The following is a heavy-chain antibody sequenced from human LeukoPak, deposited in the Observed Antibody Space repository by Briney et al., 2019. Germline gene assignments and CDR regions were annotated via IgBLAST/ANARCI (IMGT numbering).Heavy chain of an antibody. V-gene: IGHV5-51*01. CDR3: ARHRRDYTVTTGVMYYFDY. CDR1: GYSFTSYW. J-gene: IGHJ4*02. D-gene: IGHD4-17*01. CDR2: IYPGDSDT. Sequence: GESLKISCKGSGYSFTSYWIGWVRQMPGKGLEWMGIIYPGDSDTRYSPSFQGQVTISADKSISTAYLQWSSLKASDTAMYYCARHRRDYTVTTGVMYYFDYWGQGTLVTVSS.